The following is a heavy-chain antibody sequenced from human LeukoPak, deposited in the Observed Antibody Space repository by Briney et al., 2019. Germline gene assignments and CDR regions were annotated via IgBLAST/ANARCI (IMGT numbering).Heavy chain of an antibody. Sequence: SGTLSLTCAVSGGSISNNWWSWVRQPPGKGLEWIGESYHRGSPTYNPSLKSRVTISLDTSKNQFSLKLTSLTAADTAVYYCATKSMTVAGDSWGQGIQVTVSS. V-gene: IGHV4-4*02. CDR2: SYHRGSP. CDR3: ATKSMTVAGDS. J-gene: IGHJ4*02. D-gene: IGHD6-19*01. CDR1: GGSISNNW.